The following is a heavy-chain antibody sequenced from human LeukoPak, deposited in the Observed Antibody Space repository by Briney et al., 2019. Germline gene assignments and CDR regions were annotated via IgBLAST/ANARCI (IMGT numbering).Heavy chain of an antibody. D-gene: IGHD4-17*01. CDR3: AKGRAATVSAAEFDY. CDR2: ISWNSGSI. Sequence: GRSLRLSCAASGFTFDDYAMHWVRQAPGKGLEWVSGISWNSGSIGYADSVKGRFTISRDNAKNSLYLHMNSLGAEDTALYYCAKGRAATVSAAEFDYWGQGTLVTVSS. CDR1: GFTFDDYA. V-gene: IGHV3-9*01. J-gene: IGHJ4*02.